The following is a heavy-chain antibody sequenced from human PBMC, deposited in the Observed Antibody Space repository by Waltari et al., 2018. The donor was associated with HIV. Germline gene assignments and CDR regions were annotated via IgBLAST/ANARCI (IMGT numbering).Heavy chain of an antibody. V-gene: IGHV3-30-3*01. D-gene: IGHD3-22*01. CDR3: ARDGHYYDSRPLDY. Sequence: QVQLVESGGGVVQPRRCLRLPCVASGFTARPYDLHWVRPAPGKGPGLVAVISYDGSNKYYAYSVKGRFTVSRDNSKNTLYMQMNSLRVEDTAVYYCARDGHYYDSRPLDYWGQGTLVTVSS. J-gene: IGHJ4*02. CDR1: GFTARPYD. CDR2: ISYDGSNK.